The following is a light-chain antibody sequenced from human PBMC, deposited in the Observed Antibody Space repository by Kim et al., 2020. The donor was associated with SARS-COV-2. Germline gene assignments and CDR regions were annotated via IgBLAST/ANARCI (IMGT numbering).Light chain of an antibody. CDR2: DTN. CDR1: TGAVTSGHY. Sequence: PGGTVTLPCESSTGAVTSGHYPYWFQQKPGQAPRTLIFDTNNKHSWTPARFSGSLLGGKAALTLSGAQSEDEAEYYCLLSYSGARVFGGGTQLTVL. J-gene: IGLJ2*01. V-gene: IGLV7-46*01. CDR3: LLSYSGARV.